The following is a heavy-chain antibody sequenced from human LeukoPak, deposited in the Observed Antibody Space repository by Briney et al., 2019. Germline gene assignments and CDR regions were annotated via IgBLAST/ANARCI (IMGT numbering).Heavy chain of an antibody. D-gene: IGHD5-12*01. Sequence: LETLSLTCTVSGGSISSYYWSWIRQPAGKGLEWIGRIYTSGSTNYNPSLKSRDTMSVDTSKNQFSLKLSSVTAADTAVYYCARVGGWLRTIDAFDIWGQGTMVTVSS. V-gene: IGHV4-4*07. CDR3: ARVGGWLRTIDAFDI. CDR1: GGSISSYY. CDR2: IYTSGST. J-gene: IGHJ3*02.